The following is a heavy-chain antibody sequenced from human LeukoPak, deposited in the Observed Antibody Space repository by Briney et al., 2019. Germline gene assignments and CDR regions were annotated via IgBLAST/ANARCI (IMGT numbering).Heavy chain of an antibody. CDR3: ARVRSRSSTNCFDR. J-gene: IGHJ5*02. CDR1: SYSVRSAYY. CDR2: IYHSGST. Sequence: PSETLSLTCIVSSYSVRSAYYWGWIRQPPGKGLGWIGNIYHSGSTYYNSSLKSRVTISVDTSKNQFSLKLNSLTAADTAVYYCARVRSRSSTNCFDRWGQGTLVTVSS. D-gene: IGHD6-6*01. V-gene: IGHV4-38-2*02.